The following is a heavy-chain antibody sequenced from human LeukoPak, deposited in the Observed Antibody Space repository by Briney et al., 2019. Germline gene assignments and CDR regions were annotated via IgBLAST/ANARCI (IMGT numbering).Heavy chain of an antibody. J-gene: IGHJ4*02. D-gene: IGHD6-13*01. Sequence: GGSLRLSCAASGFTFSSYSMNWVRQAPGKGLEWVSFISTSSSHIYYADSLKGRFTISRDNAKNSLYLQINSLRAEDTAVYYCARGLQLVRRFDYWGQGTLVTVSS. CDR2: ISTSSSHI. CDR3: ARGLQLVRRFDY. V-gene: IGHV3-21*01. CDR1: GFTFSSYS.